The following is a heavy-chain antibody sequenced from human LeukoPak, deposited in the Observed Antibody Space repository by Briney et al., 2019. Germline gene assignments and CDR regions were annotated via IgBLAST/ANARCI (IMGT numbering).Heavy chain of an antibody. CDR3: AGGQGYLIEY. J-gene: IGHJ4*02. Sequence: GRSLRLSCAASGFTFSSYWMNWVRQAPGKGLEWLAIIKQDGSAKYYVDSIKGRLTISRDNAKSFLYLQMNSLRAEDAAVYYCAGGQGYLIEYWGQGTLVTVSS. D-gene: IGHD2-15*01. CDR1: GFTFSSYW. V-gene: IGHV3-7*01. CDR2: IKQDGSAK.